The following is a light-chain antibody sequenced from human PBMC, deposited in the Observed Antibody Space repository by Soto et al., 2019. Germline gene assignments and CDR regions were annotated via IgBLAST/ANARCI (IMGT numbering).Light chain of an antibody. CDR3: HQYADSPQT. Sequence: IVLTQSPGPLSLSLGERATLSCRASQSVSSSLAWYQQKPGQAPRLLIYDASNRATGIPSRFSGSGSGTDFTLTISSLEPEDSAVYFCHQYADSPQTFGQGTKVDI. CDR2: DAS. V-gene: IGKV3-20*01. CDR1: QSVSSS. J-gene: IGKJ2*01.